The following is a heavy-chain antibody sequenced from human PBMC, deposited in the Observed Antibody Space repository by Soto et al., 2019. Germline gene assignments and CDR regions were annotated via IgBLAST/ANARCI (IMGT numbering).Heavy chain of an antibody. V-gene: IGHV1-2*02. J-gene: IGHJ6*02. CDR2: INPNSGGT. Sequence: ASVKVSCKASGYTFTGYYMHWVRQAPGQGLEWMGWINPNSGGTNYAQKFQGRVTMTRDTSISTAYMELSRLRSDDTAVYYCARDRDILSYYGMDDWGQGTTVTVSS. D-gene: IGHD3-9*01. CDR1: GYTFTGYY. CDR3: ARDRDILSYYGMDD.